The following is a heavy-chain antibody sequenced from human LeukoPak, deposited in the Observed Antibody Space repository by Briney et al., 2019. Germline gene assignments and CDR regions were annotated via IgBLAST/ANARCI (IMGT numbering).Heavy chain of an antibody. CDR1: GFTFDDYA. V-gene: IGHV3-9*01. Sequence: GGSLRLSCAASGFTFDDYAMHWVRQAPGKGLEWVSGISWNSGSIGYADSVKGRFTISRDNAKNSLYLQMNSLRAEDTALYYCAKDIGYSSSSGSALDYWGQGTLVTVSS. J-gene: IGHJ4*02. D-gene: IGHD6-6*01. CDR3: AKDIGYSSSSGSALDY. CDR2: ISWNSGSI.